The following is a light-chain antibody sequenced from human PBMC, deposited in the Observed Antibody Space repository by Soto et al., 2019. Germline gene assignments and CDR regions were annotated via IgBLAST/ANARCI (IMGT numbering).Light chain of an antibody. CDR3: SSDTSSSTLL. CDR1: SNDIGGYNY. J-gene: IGLJ2*01. Sequence: QSALTQPASVSGSPGQSITFSCTGTSNDIGGYNYVSWYRQHPGKAPKLMIFDVSNRPSGVSYRFSGSKSGNTASLTISGLQAEDEADYYCSSDTSSSTLLFGGGTKLTVL. V-gene: IGLV2-14*01. CDR2: DVS.